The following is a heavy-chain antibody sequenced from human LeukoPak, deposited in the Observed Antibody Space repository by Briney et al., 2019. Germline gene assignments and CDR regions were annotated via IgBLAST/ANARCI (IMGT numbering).Heavy chain of an antibody. CDR3: ARRKRYCSGGSCYWGFDY. D-gene: IGHD2-15*01. Sequence: SETLSLTGAVYGGSFSGYYWSWIRQPPGKGLEWIGEINHSGSTNYNPSLKSRVTISVDTSKNQFSLKLSSVTAADTAVYYCARRKRYCSGGSCYWGFDYWGQGTLVTVSS. J-gene: IGHJ4*02. CDR1: GGSFSGYY. CDR2: INHSGST. V-gene: IGHV4-34*01.